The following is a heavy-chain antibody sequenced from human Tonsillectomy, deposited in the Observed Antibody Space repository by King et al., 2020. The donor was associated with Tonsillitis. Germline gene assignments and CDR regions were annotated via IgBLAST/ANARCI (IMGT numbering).Heavy chain of an antibody. J-gene: IGHJ4*02. V-gene: IGHV3-33*05. CDR3: VRDRDDYIFDY. CDR2: ISYDGRNK. Sequence: VQLVESGGGVVQPGRSLRLSCAASGFTFSSYGMHWVRQAPGKGLEWVAVISYDGRNKYYVDSVKGRFTTSRDNSKNKLYLQMNSLRAEDTAVYYCVRDRDDYIFDYWGQGTLVTVSS. D-gene: IGHD4/OR15-4a*01. CDR1: GFTFSSYG.